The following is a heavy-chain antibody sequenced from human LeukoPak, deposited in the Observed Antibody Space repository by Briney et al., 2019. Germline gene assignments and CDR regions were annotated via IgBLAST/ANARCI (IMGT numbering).Heavy chain of an antibody. CDR3: ARENIPENWFDP. CDR1: GGTFSSYA. V-gene: IGHV1-69*13. CDR2: IIPIFGTA. D-gene: IGHD2/OR15-2a*01. J-gene: IGHJ5*02. Sequence: GASVKVSCKASGGTFSSYAISWVRQAPGQGLEWMGGIIPIFGTANYAQKFQGRVTITADESTSTAYMELSGLRSEDTAVYYCARENIPENWFDPWGQGTLVTVSS.